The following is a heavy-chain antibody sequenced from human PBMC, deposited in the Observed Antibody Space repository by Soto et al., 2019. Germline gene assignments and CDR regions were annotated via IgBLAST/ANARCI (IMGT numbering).Heavy chain of an antibody. D-gene: IGHD6-19*01. J-gene: IGHJ4*02. CDR3: ARASGWYVSDY. CDR1: GYTFTSYS. CDR2: INAGNGNT. V-gene: IGHV1-3*01. Sequence: ASVKVSCKASGYTFTSYSMHWVRQAPGQRLEWMGWINAGNGNTKYSQKFQGRVTITRDTSASTAYMELSSLRSEDTAVYYCARASGWYVSDYGGQGTLVTVSS.